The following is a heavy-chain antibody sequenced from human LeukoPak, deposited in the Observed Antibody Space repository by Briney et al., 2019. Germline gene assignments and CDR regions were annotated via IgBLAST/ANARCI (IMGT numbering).Heavy chain of an antibody. V-gene: IGHV1-18*01. CDR2: ISAYNGNT. J-gene: IGHJ5*02. CDR1: GYTFTSYG. Sequence: ASVKVSCMASGYTFTSYGISCVRQAPGQGLEWMGWISAYNGNTNYAQKLQGRVTMTTDTSPSTAYMELRSLRSDDTAVYYCARSLTRGYYYDSSGYYNWFDPWGQGTLVTVSS. D-gene: IGHD3-22*01. CDR3: ARSLTRGYYYDSSGYYNWFDP.